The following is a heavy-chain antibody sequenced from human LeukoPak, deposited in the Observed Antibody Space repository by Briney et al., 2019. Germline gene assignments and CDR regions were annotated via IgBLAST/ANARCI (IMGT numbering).Heavy chain of an antibody. Sequence: SETLSLTCTVSGSSISSSSYYWGWIRQPPGKGLEWIGSIYYRGSTYYNPSLKSRVTISVDTSKNQFSLKLSSVTAADTAVYYCARDPLLTTVTTFPNWFDPWGQGTLVTVSS. CDR1: GSSISSSSYY. J-gene: IGHJ5*02. V-gene: IGHV4-39*07. D-gene: IGHD4-17*01. CDR3: ARDPLLTTVTTFPNWFDP. CDR2: IYYRGST.